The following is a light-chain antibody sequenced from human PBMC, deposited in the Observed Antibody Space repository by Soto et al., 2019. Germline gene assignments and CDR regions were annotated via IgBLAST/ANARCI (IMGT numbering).Light chain of an antibody. CDR3: SSYTTSNTRQIV. V-gene: IGLV2-14*01. Sequence: QAALTQPGSVSGYPGQSITISCTGTSSDVGGYNYVSWYQQHPGKAPKFMIYDVSNRPSGVSNRFSGSKSGNTASLTISGLQAEDEADYYCSSYTTSNTRQIVFGTGTKVTVL. CDR1: SSDVGGYNY. J-gene: IGLJ1*01. CDR2: DVS.